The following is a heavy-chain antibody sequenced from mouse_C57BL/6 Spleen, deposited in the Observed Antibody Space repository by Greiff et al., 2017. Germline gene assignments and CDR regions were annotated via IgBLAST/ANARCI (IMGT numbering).Heavy chain of an antibody. CDR1: GFPFSDYG. CDR2: ISSGSSTI. J-gene: IGHJ3*01. V-gene: IGHV5-17*01. Sequence: EVKLMESGGGLVKPGGSLKLSCAASGFPFSDYGMHWVRQAPEKGLEWVAYISSGSSTIYYADTVKGRFTISRDNAKNTLFLQMTSLRVEDTAMYYCARVYYGGFAYWGQGTLVTVSA. D-gene: IGHD1-1*01. CDR3: ARVYYGGFAY.